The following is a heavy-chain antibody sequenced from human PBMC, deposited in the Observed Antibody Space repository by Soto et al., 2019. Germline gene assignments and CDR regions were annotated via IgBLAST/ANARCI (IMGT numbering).Heavy chain of an antibody. CDR1: GGSITSSGYS. D-gene: IGHD6-19*01. CDR2: VYHSGNT. CDR3: ARSFYSSTYWFDP. J-gene: IGHJ5*02. Sequence: SETLSLTCAVSGGSITSSGYSWSLIRHSPGKGLEWIGCVYHSGNTYYNPSLKSRVTMSIDTSKNVFSLRLSPLTAADTAMYYCARSFYSSTYWFDPWGPGTLVTVSS. V-gene: IGHV4-30-2*06.